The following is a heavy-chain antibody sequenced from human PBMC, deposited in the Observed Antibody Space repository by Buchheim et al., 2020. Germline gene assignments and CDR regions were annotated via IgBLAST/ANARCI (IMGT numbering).Heavy chain of an antibody. J-gene: IGHJ6*03. Sequence: QVQLQESGPGLVKPSETLSLTCTVSGGSISSYYWSWIRQPPGKGLEWIGYIYYSGSTNYNPSLKSRVTISVETSKNQFSLKLSSVTAADTAVYYCAREVVVAATPCHGFCYYYYYMDVWGKGTT. V-gene: IGHV4-59*01. D-gene: IGHD2-15*01. CDR1: GGSISSYY. CDR3: AREVVVAATPCHGFCYYYYYMDV. CDR2: IYYSGST.